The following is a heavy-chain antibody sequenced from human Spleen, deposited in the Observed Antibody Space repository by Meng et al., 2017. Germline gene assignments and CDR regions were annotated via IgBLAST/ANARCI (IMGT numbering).Heavy chain of an antibody. J-gene: IGHJ6*02. CDR2: IWGDGSNK. Sequence: GESLKISCATSGFTFSEYGMHWVRQAPGKGLEWVAVIWGDGSNKFYGDSVKGRFTISRDNSKNTLYLQMNSLRAEDTAVYYCARSGGVAVAGTPYYYYYYGMDVWGQGTTVTVSS. D-gene: IGHD6-19*01. CDR3: ARSGGVAVAGTPYYYYYYGMDV. CDR1: GFTFSEYG. V-gene: IGHV3-33*01.